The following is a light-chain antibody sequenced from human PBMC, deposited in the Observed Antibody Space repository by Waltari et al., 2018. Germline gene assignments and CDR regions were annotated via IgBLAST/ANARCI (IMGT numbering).Light chain of an antibody. CDR3: CSYAGLGTYV. CDR2: EVI. CDR1: SSDVGNYDL. V-gene: IGLV2-23*02. Sequence: QSALTQPASVSGTPGQAITIPCTGPSSDVGNYDLVSWYQQSPGKAPKLLVCEVIKRPSGVSSRFSCSKSGNTASLTISGLQAEDEADYYCCSYAGLGTYVFGSGTKVTVL. J-gene: IGLJ1*01.